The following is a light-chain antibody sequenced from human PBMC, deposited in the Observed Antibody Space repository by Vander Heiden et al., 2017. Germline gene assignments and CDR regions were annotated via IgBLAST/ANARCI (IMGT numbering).Light chain of an antibody. V-gene: IGKV1-39*01. CDR2: AAS. Sequence: DIQMNQSPSSLSASVGDIVTITCRASQSMSSYLNWYQQKPGKAPKLLIYAASSLQSGVPSSFSGSGSGTDFSLTISRVQPEDFATYYCQQSYSTPYTFGQGTKLEIK. J-gene: IGKJ2*01. CDR1: QSMSSY. CDR3: QQSYSTPYT.